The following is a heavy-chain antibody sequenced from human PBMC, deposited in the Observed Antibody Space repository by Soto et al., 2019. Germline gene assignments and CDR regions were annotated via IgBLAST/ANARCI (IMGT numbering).Heavy chain of an antibody. Sequence: QVQLQQWGAGLLKPSETLSLTCAVYGGSFSGYYWSWIRQPPGKGLEWIGEINHSGSTNYNPSLKSRVTIXXHXSTXQFSLKLSSVTAAATAVYYCASTRRIAAAGVGTNYWGQGTLVTVSS. CDR3: ASTRRIAAAGVGTNY. CDR2: INHSGST. J-gene: IGHJ4*02. D-gene: IGHD6-13*01. V-gene: IGHV4-34*01. CDR1: GGSFSGYY.